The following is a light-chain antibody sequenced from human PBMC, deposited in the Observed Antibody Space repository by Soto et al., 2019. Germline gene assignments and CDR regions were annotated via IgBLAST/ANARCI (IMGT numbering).Light chain of an antibody. CDR2: EVS. V-gene: IGLV2-8*01. CDR3: SSYAGSNNLV. J-gene: IGLJ2*01. Sequence: QSLLTQPASASGAPGQSVTISCPGTSSDVGGYNYVSWYQQHPGKAPKLMIYEVSKRPSGVPDRFSGSKSGNTASLTVSGLQAEDEADYYCSSYAGSNNLVFGGGTKVTVL. CDR1: SSDVGGYNY.